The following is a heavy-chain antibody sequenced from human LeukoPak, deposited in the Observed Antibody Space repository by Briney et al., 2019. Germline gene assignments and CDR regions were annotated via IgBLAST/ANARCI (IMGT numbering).Heavy chain of an antibody. D-gene: IGHD3-22*01. V-gene: IGHV4-61*02. CDR1: GGSYTIGTYY. Sequence: SETLSLTCTVSGGSYTIGTYYWSSIRQPAGKGLEWIGRIYTSGSTNYNPSLKSRVTISVDTSKNQFSLKLSSVTAADTAVYYCARAYYDSSRRVHEMFDYWGQGTLVTVSS. CDR3: ARAYYDSSRRVHEMFDY. J-gene: IGHJ4*02. CDR2: IYTSGST.